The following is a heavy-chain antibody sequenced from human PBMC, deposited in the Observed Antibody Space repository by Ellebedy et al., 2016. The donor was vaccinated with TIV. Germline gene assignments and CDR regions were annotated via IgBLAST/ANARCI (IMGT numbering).Heavy chain of an antibody. CDR2: INPNSGGT. Sequence: AASVKVSCKASGYTFTSYDINWVRQATGQGLEWMGWINPNSGGTNYAQKFQGWVTMTRDTSISTAYMELSRLRSDDTAVYYCARVRKYSSGWPLDYWGQGTLVTVSS. J-gene: IGHJ4*02. CDR3: ARVRKYSSGWPLDY. CDR1: GYTFTSYD. D-gene: IGHD6-19*01. V-gene: IGHV1-2*04.